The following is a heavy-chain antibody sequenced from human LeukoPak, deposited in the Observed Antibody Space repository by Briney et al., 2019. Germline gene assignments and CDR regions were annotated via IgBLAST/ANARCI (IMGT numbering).Heavy chain of an antibody. Sequence: GGSLRPSCAASGFTFSSYSMNWVRQAPGKGLEWVSYISSSSSTIYYADSVKGRFTISRDNAKNSLYLQMNSLRAEDTAVYFCVRDNPRCCGVVPANIDDYWGQGTLVTVSS. CDR2: ISSSSSTI. J-gene: IGHJ4*02. CDR1: GFTFSSYS. CDR3: VRDNPRCCGVVPANIDDY. V-gene: IGHV3-48*04. D-gene: IGHD2-15*01.